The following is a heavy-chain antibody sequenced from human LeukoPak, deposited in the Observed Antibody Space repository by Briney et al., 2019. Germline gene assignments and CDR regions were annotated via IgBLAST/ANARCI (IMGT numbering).Heavy chain of an antibody. CDR1: GYTFTSYG. J-gene: IGHJ4*02. CDR3: ARDYKFSNGWNYFDY. V-gene: IGHV1-18*01. D-gene: IGHD6-19*01. CDR2: ISAYNGNT. Sequence: EASVKVSCKASGYTFTSYGISWVRQAPGQGLEWMGWISAYNGNTNYAQKLQGRLTMTTDTSTSTAFLELRSLRSDDTAVYYCARDYKFSNGWNYFDYWGQGTLVTVSS.